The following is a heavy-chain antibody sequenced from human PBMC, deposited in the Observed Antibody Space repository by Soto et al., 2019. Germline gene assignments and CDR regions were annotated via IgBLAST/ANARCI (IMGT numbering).Heavy chain of an antibody. V-gene: IGHV4-38-2*01. CDR3: ARGAGSGCYYYYYVMDV. CDR1: GYCIGSGYK. CDR2: IYHSGCT. Sequence: SXSHSPIRAILGYCIGSGYKWSWIRQPPGKCLEWIGSIYHSGCTYYYPSLKSRVTISVDTSKMQFSLKLSSVTAANTAVYYWARGAGSGCYYYYYVMDVWGQGTTFTVS. D-gene: IGHD3-10*01. J-gene: IGHJ6*02.